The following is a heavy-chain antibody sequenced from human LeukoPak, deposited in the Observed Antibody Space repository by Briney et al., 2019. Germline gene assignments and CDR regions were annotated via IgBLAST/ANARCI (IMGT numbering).Heavy chain of an antibody. Sequence: PSETLSLTCTVSGGSISSSSYYWGWIRQPPGKGLEWIGTIYYSGSTYYNPSLKSRITISVDTSKNESSLKLSSVTAADTAVYYCARAYYYDSSDYDYWGQGTLVTVSS. CDR1: GGSISSSSYY. V-gene: IGHV4-39*01. J-gene: IGHJ4*02. D-gene: IGHD3-22*01. CDR3: ARAYYYDSSDYDY. CDR2: IYYSGST.